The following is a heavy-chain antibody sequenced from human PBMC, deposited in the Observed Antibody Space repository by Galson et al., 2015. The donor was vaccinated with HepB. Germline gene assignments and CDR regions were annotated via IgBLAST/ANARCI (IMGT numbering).Heavy chain of an antibody. CDR3: ARASSLVVVSTYDY. CDR2: IKPSEGST. CDR1: GYTFTSYY. Sequence: SVKVSCKASGYTFTSYYMHWVRQAPGQGLEWMGIIKPSEGSTSDAQKFQGRVAMTRDTSTNTVYMEVSSLRSDDTAVYYCARASSLVVVSTYDYWGQGTLVTVSS. D-gene: IGHD3-22*01. V-gene: IGHV1-46*01. J-gene: IGHJ4*02.